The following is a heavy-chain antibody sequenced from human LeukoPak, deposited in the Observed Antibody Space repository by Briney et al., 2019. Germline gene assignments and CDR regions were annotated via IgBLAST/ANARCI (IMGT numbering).Heavy chain of an antibody. CDR1: RVSICGGGYY. CDR2: IYYSGGT. Sequence: PPETLSLTCTVSRVSICGGGYYSSCICQHPGKGLGWIGYIYYSGGTYNNPSLTSGVTISVETPKKQFSLKLSAVSAAQTPVYFCAREQLLSPVFNYYGMDVWGQRTTVTVSS. CDR3: AREQLLSPVFNYYGMDV. J-gene: IGHJ6*02. D-gene: IGHD1-26*01. V-gene: IGHV4-31*03.